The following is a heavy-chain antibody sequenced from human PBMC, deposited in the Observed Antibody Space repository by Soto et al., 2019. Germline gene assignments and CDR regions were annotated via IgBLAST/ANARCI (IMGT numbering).Heavy chain of an antibody. J-gene: IGHJ6*02. CDR3: ARERSPVQLERSYYYYGMDV. Sequence: QVQLVQSGAEVKKPGASVKVSCKASGYTFTGYYMHWVRQAPGQGLEWMGWINPNSGGTNYAQKFQGRVTMTRDTSISTAYMELSRLRSDGTAVYYCARERSPVQLERSYYYYGMDVWGQGTTVTVSS. CDR2: INPNSGGT. D-gene: IGHD1-1*01. CDR1: GYTFTGYY. V-gene: IGHV1-2*02.